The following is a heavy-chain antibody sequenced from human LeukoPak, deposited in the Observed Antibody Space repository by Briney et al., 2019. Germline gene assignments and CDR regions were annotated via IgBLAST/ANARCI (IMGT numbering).Heavy chain of an antibody. D-gene: IGHD6-13*01. V-gene: IGHV4-59*08. J-gene: IGHJ4*02. CDR1: GGSISSYY. CDR3: ARFLPAAGVFDY. Sequence: SETLSLTCTVSGGSISSYYWSWIRQPPGKGLEWIGYIYYSGSTNYNPSLKSRVTISVDTSKNQFSLKLSSVTAADTAVYYCARFLPAAGVFDYWGQETLVTVSS. CDR2: IYYSGST.